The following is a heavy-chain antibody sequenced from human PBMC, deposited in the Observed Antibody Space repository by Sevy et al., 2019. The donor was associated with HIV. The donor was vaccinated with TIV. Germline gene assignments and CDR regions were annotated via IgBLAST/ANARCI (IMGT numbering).Heavy chain of an antibody. D-gene: IGHD3-9*01. CDR1: GYTFTGYY. Sequence: ASVKVSCKASGYTFTGYYMHWVRQAPGQGLEWMGWINPNSGGTNYAQKFQGRVTMTRDTSISTAYMELSRLRSDDTAVHYCASQGLYYDILTGYYSGNCFDPWGQGTLVTVSS. J-gene: IGHJ5*02. V-gene: IGHV1-2*02. CDR2: INPNSGGT. CDR3: ASQGLYYDILTGYYSGNCFDP.